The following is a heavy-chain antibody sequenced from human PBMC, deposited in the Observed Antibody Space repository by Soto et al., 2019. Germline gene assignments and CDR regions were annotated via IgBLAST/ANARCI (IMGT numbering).Heavy chain of an antibody. CDR3: TRGVLA. J-gene: IGHJ5*02. Sequence: QVQLQESGSTLVRPSLTVSLTCSVSGGSVNSGGYSWSWIRQPPGKGLEWIGFISPSGSPAYNPSLKSRVTISVDRSNNQISLELSSVTAADTAVYYCTRGVLAWGPGTRVTVSS. D-gene: IGHD2-8*01. CDR1: GGSVNSGGYS. V-gene: IGHV4-30-2*01. CDR2: ISPSGSP.